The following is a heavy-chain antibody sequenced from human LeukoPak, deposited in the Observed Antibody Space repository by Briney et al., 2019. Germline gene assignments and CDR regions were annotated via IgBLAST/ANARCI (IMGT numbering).Heavy chain of an antibody. D-gene: IGHD3-16*01. Sequence: GGSLRLPCVASGFNFGSYAMNWVRQAPGKGLEWVSSISSGSSFIYYADSVKGRFTISRDNAKNSLYLQMNSLRAEDTAIYYCARDQGGERWFDPWGQGTLVTVSS. J-gene: IGHJ5*02. V-gene: IGHV3-21*01. CDR3: ARDQGGERWFDP. CDR2: ISSGSSFI. CDR1: GFNFGSYA.